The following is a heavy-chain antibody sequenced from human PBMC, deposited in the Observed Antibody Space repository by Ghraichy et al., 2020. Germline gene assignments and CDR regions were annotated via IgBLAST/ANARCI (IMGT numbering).Heavy chain of an antibody. D-gene: IGHD2-2*01. Sequence: SETLSLTCAVSGGSISSSNWWSWVRQPPGKGLEWIGEIYHSASTNYNPSLKSRVTISVDKSKNQFSLKLSSVTAADTAVYYCAREKWCSSTSCSRGYAFDIWGQGTMVTVSS. CDR2: IYHSAST. CDR1: GGSISSSNW. J-gene: IGHJ3*02. V-gene: IGHV4-4*02. CDR3: AREKWCSSTSCSRGYAFDI.